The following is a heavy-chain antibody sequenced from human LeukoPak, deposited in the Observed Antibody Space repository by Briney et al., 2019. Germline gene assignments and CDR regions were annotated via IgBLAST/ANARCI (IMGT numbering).Heavy chain of an antibody. V-gene: IGHV1-18*04. D-gene: IGHD6-13*01. CDR2: ISAYNGNT. CDR1: GFTLTGYY. CDR3: ARDLGTVWQQLAD. J-gene: IGHJ4*02. Sequence: ASVKVSCKASGFTLTGYYMHWVRQAPGQGLEWMGWISAYNGNTNYAQKLQGRVTMTTDTSTSTAYMELRSLRSDDTAVYYCARDLGTVWQQLADWGQGTLVTVSS.